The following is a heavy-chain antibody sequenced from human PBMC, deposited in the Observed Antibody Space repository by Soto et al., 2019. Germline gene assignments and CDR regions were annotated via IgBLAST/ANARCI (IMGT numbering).Heavy chain of an antibody. V-gene: IGHV3-33*01. CDR2: IWYDGSNK. D-gene: IGHD1-26*01. CDR3: ARGVSGSYDY. CDR1: GFTFSSYG. J-gene: IGHJ4*02. Sequence: QVQLVESGGGVVQLGRSLRLACAASGFTFSSYGMHWVRQAPGKGLEWVAVIWYDGSNKYYADSVKGRFTVSRDNSKSTLYLQMNSLRVEDRAVYYCARGVSGSYDYWGQGTLVTVSS.